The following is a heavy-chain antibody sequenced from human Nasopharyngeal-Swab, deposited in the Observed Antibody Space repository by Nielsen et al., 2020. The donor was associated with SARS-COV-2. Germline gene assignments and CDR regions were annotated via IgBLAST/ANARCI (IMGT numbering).Heavy chain of an antibody. D-gene: IGHD3-3*01. CDR3: ARGYYDFWSGDYYYSMDV. Sequence: ASVKVSCKASGYTFTSYGISWVRQAPGQGLEWMGWISAYNGNTNFAQRLRGRVTMTTDTSTSTAYMELRSLRSDDTAVYYCARGYYDFWSGDYYYSMDVWGQGTTVTVSS. V-gene: IGHV1-18*01. CDR1: GYTFTSYG. CDR2: ISAYNGNT. J-gene: IGHJ6*02.